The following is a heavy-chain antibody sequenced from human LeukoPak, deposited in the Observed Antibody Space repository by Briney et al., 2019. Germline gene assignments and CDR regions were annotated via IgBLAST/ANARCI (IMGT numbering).Heavy chain of an antibody. D-gene: IGHD6-19*01. CDR1: GGSINPYY. CDR2: IYYSGNT. J-gene: IGHJ6*03. Sequence: SETLSLTCTVSGGSINPYYWSWIRQPPGKGLEWIGYIYYSGNTNYNPSLTSRVTISVDTSKNQFSLKLSSVTATDTAVYYCARDETYSSDWQSNHYYSYMDVWGKGTTVTVSS. V-gene: IGHV4-59*12. CDR3: ARDETYSSDWQSNHYYSYMDV.